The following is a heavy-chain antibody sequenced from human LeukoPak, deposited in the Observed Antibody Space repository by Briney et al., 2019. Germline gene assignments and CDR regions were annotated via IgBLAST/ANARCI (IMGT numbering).Heavy chain of an antibody. CDR3: AREAEIAATGWLDP. Sequence: GGSLRLSCAASGFSVSSNYMSWVRQAPGKGLEWVSLIYSGGSTYYADSVKGRFTISRDNSKNTLYLQMNNLRADDTAVYYCAREAEIAATGWLDPWGQGTLVTVSS. CDR1: GFSVSSNY. J-gene: IGHJ5*02. D-gene: IGHD6-13*01. CDR2: IYSGGST. V-gene: IGHV3-53*01.